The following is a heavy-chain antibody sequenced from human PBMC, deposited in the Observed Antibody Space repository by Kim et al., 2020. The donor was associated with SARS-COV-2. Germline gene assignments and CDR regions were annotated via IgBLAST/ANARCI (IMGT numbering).Heavy chain of an antibody. CDR2: IHSSGRA. J-gene: IGHJ4*02. V-gene: IGHV4-59*13. CDR3: ARMSRARAQITRGFIILGFFGS. CDR1: GGSISGNY. D-gene: IGHD3-10*01. Sequence: SETLSLTCSVSGGSISGNYWSWLRQTPGKRPEWIGYIHSSGRAYYNPSLPSRLTMSVDTSKNQFSLTVTSVSETDTAMYYCARMSRARAQITRGFIILGFFGSWGRGSLVADSS.